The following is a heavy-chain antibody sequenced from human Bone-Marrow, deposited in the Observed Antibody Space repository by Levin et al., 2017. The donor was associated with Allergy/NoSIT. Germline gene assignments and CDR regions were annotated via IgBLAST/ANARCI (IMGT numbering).Heavy chain of an antibody. V-gene: IGHV3-9*01. Sequence: QPGGSLRLSCVASGFTFEDYAMHWVRQAPGKGLEWVSGISWNSGSFGYADSVLGRFTISRDNAKNSLYLQMNSLTAEDTALYYCVKDQGNTYGFVVGGGHYAMDVWGQGTTVTVSS. CDR3: VKDQGNTYGFVVGGGHYAMDV. J-gene: IGHJ6*02. D-gene: IGHD3-10*01. CDR1: GFTFEDYA. CDR2: ISWNSGSF.